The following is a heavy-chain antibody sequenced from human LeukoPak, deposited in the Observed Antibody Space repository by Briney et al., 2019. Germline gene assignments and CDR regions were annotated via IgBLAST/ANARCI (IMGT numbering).Heavy chain of an antibody. CDR1: GFTVSSNY. Sequence: GGSLRLSCAASGFTVSSNYMSWVRQAPGKGLEWVSVIYSGGSTYYADSVKGRFTISRDNSKNTLYLQMNSLRAEDTAVYYCARDSEGDGYNFDTWGRGTLVTVSS. J-gene: IGHJ5*02. CDR2: IYSGGST. D-gene: IGHD5-24*01. CDR3: ARDSEGDGYNFDT. V-gene: IGHV3-53*01.